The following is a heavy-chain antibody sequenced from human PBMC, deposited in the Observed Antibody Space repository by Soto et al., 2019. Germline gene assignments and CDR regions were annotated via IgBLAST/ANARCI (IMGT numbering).Heavy chain of an antibody. CDR2: INNSGST. J-gene: IGHJ4*02. D-gene: IGHD5-18*01. CDR3: ANLNTAKGFDS. CDR1: GGSFSGYY. V-gene: IGHV4-34*01. Sequence: QVQLQQWGAGLLKPSETLSLTCAVYGGSFSGYYWSWIRQPPGKGLEWIWDINNSGSTNYTPSIKMRVTISVDTSKNECSLKLSSVTAADTAVYDCANLNTAKGFDSWGQGTLVTVYS.